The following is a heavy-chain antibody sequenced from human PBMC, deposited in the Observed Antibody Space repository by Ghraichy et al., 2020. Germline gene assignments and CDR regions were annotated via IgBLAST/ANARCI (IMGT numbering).Heavy chain of an antibody. CDR2: ISGSGGST. V-gene: IGHV3-23*01. J-gene: IGHJ3*02. CDR1: GFTFSSYA. D-gene: IGHD2-15*01. Sequence: GGSLRLSCAASGFTFSSYAMSWVRQAPGKGLEWVSAISGSGGSTYYADSGKGRFTISRDNSKNTLYLQMNSLRAEDTAVYYCAKDGVGNIVVVEDAFDIWGQGTMVTVSS. CDR3: AKDGVGNIVVVEDAFDI.